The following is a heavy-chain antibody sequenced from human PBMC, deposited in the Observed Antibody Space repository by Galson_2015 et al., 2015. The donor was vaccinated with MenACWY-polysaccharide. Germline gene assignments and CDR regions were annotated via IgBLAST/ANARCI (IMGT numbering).Heavy chain of an antibody. CDR2: IKKDGSEI. CDR1: GFTFSSYW. D-gene: IGHD1-26*01. J-gene: IGHJ4*02. CDR3: ARDWCGSYPRIDY. Sequence: SLRLSCAASGFTFSSYWMSWVRQAPGKGLEWVANIKKDGSEIYYVDSVKGRFTISRDNAKNSLYLQMNSLRAEDTAVYYCARDWCGSYPRIDYWGQGTLVTASS. V-gene: IGHV3-7*01.